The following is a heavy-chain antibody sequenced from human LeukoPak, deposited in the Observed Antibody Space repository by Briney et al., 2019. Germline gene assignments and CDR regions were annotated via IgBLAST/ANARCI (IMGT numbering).Heavy chain of an antibody. V-gene: IGHV4-59*08. Sequence: SETLSLTCAVYGGSFSGYYWSWIRQPPGKGLEWIGYIYYSGSTNYNPSLKSRVTISVDTSKNQFSLKLSSVTAADTAVYYCARHDTWLVSWGQGTLVTVSS. CDR3: ARHDTWLVS. CDR1: GGSFSGYY. CDR2: IYYSGST. D-gene: IGHD6-19*01. J-gene: IGHJ5*02.